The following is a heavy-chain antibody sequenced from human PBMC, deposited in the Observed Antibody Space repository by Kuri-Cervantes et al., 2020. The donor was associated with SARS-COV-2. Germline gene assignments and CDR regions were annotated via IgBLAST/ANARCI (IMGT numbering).Heavy chain of an antibody. V-gene: IGHV3-53*01. CDR1: GFTVSSNY. CDR2: IYSGGST. J-gene: IGHJ4*02. CDR3: SRVDQTGCNAFVDY. Sequence: GGSLRLSCAASGFTVSSNYMSWVRQAPGKGLEWVSVIYSGGSTYYADYVMGRFTISRDNSKNTLYLQMNSLRAEDKAVYYCSRVDQTGCNAFVDYWGQGTLVTVSS. D-gene: IGHD4-23*01.